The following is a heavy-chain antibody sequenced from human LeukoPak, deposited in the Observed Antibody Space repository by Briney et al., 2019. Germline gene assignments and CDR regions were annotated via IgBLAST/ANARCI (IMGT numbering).Heavy chain of an antibody. J-gene: IGHJ5*02. CDR2: INPSGGTA. Sequence: VASVKVSCKTSGFTFTTYYIHWVRQAPGQGLEWMGMINPSGGTAGYAQKFQGRLTMTRDTSTSTVYMDLSSLRSEDTAVYYCARRGYHYDSGDYYYWFDPWGQGTLVIVSS. V-gene: IGHV1-46*01. D-gene: IGHD3-22*01. CDR1: GFTFTTYY. CDR3: ARRGYHYDSGDYYYWFDP.